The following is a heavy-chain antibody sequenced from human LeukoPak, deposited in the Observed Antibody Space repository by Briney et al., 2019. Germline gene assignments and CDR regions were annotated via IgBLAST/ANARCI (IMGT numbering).Heavy chain of an antibody. D-gene: IGHD5-18*01. J-gene: IGHJ4*02. CDR2: IKQDESEK. CDR1: GFTFSSCW. Sequence: GGSLRLSCVASGFTFSSCWMSWVRQAPGKGLEWVANIKQDESEKYYVDSVKGRFTISRDNAKNSLYLQMNSLRAEDTAVYYCARVRYTYGPDYWGQGTLVTVSS. CDR3: ARVRYTYGPDY. V-gene: IGHV3-7*01.